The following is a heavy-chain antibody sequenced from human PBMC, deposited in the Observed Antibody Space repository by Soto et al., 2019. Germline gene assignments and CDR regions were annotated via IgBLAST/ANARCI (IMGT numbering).Heavy chain of an antibody. CDR2: INAGNGNT. Sequence: QVQLVQSGAEVKKPGASVKVSCKASGYTFTSYAMHWVRQAPGQRLEWMGWINAGNGNTKYSQKFQGRVTITRDTPSCIVHMDLSSLISVDTAVYYSARSPALLLDYWGQGTLVTVSS. CDR3: ARSPALLLDY. D-gene: IGHD2-15*01. V-gene: IGHV1-3*01. CDR1: GYTFTSYA. J-gene: IGHJ4*02.